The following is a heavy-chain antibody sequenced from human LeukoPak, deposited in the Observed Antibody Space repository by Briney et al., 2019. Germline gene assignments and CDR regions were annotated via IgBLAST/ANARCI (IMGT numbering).Heavy chain of an antibody. D-gene: IGHD6-6*01. V-gene: IGHV4-4*07. CDR1: GGSISGYY. CDR2: IYATGST. J-gene: IGHJ6*03. CDR3: ARFEYSSSSGIYYYMDV. Sequence: SETLSLTCPVSGGSISGYYWSWIRQPAGKGLEWIGRIYATGSTNYNPSPKSRVTMSVDTSKNQFSLKLSSVTAADTAVYYCARFEYSSSSGIYYYMDVWGKGTTVTVSS.